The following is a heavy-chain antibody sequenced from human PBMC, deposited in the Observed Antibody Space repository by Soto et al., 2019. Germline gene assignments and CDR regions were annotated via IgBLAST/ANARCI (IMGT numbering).Heavy chain of an antibody. CDR3: ARDNDRPQLGGNYYYILDV. J-gene: IGHJ6*02. D-gene: IGHD2-8*01. CDR1: GGTFRTAA. CDR2: IMPVSRTP. Sequence: QVQLEQSGAEVKKPGSSVRVSCKASGGTFRTAAVSWARQAPGQGLEWMGGIMPVSRTPDYAQKFQGRVTINAADSTSTAYMELSGLRSDDTAVYYCARDNDRPQLGGNYYYILDVWGQGTTITVSS. V-gene: IGHV1-69*12.